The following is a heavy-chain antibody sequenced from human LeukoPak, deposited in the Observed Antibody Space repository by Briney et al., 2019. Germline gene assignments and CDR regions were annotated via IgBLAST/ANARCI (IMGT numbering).Heavy chain of an antibody. Sequence: SETLSLTCAVYGGSFSGYYWSWIRQPPGKGLEWIGEINHSGSTNYNPSLKSRVTISVDTSKNQFSLKLSSVTAADTAVYYCARRSSQWPQTNHLDYWGQGTLVTVSS. V-gene: IGHV4-34*01. J-gene: IGHJ4*02. CDR1: GGSFSGYY. CDR2: INHSGST. CDR3: ARRSSQWPQTNHLDY. D-gene: IGHD1-14*01.